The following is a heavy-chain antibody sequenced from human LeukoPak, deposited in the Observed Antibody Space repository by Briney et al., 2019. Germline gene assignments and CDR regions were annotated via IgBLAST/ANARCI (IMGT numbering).Heavy chain of an antibody. V-gene: IGHV1-2*02. Sequence: ASVKVSCKASGYTFTGYYMHWVRQAPGQGLGWMGWINPNSGGTNYAQKFQGRVTMTRDTSISTAYMELSRLRSDDTAVYYCARSIADRGWFDPWGQGTLVTVSS. CDR2: INPNSGGT. D-gene: IGHD6-6*01. CDR3: ARSIADRGWFDP. J-gene: IGHJ5*02. CDR1: GYTFTGYY.